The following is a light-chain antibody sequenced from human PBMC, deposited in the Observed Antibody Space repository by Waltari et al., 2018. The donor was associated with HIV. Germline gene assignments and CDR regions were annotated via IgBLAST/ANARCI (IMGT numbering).Light chain of an antibody. CDR1: TTDVGGYQY. CDR3: TSYTSRNTRV. J-gene: IGLJ1*01. V-gene: IGLV2-14*01. CDR2: EVN. Sequence: QSALTQPASVSGSPGQSITISCTGTTTDVGGYQYVSWYQHHPGKAPKLVIYEVNNRPAGVSIRFSGSKSGHTASLTISELQSEDEADYYCTSYTSRNTRVFGTGTKVTVL.